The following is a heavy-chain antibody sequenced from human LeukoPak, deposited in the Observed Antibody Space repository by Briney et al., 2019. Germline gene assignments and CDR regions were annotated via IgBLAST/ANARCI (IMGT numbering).Heavy chain of an antibody. V-gene: IGHV1-18*01. CDR2: ISPYNGNT. CDR1: GYTFTSYG. D-gene: IGHD3-9*01. J-gene: IGHJ4*02. CDR3: ARAPDYDILTDHYPSPGDY. Sequence: ASVTVSCKASGYTFTSYGISWVRQAPGQGLEWVGWISPYNGNTNYGQKFQGRVTMTRDTSTTTAFMELRSLRSDDTAVYFCARAPDYDILTDHYPSPGDYWGQGTLVTVSA.